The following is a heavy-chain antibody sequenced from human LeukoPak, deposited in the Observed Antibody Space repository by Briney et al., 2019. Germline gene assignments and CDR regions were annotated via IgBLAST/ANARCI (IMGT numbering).Heavy chain of an antibody. Sequence: PGGSLRLSCAASGFTFSSYSMNWVRPAPGKGLEWVSYISSSSSTIYYADSVKGRFTISRDNAKNSLYLQMNSLRAEDTAVYYCAKEVAYRRAGYGDSRSFFDYWGQGTLVTVSS. CDR3: AKEVAYRRAGYGDSRSFFDY. CDR1: GFTFSSYS. D-gene: IGHD4-17*01. J-gene: IGHJ4*02. V-gene: IGHV3-48*04. CDR2: ISSSSSTI.